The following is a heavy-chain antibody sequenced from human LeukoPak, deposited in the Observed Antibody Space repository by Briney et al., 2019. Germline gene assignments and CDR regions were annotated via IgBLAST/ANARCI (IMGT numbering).Heavy chain of an antibody. CDR3: GRGRHDVTMIVVVMTAVSYYLDI. Sequence: PAETLSLTCAASGWTFSGYYRTWIRQTPEKGLEWMGEMNPNGSTNYNPAITSRVTISVDTSKHQLSLELSSVSASDTAVYYCGRGRHDVTMIVVVMTAVSYYLDIWGNRTTVT. J-gene: IGHJ6*03. CDR1: GWTFSGYY. D-gene: IGHD3-22*01. CDR2: MNPNGST. V-gene: IGHV4-34*01.